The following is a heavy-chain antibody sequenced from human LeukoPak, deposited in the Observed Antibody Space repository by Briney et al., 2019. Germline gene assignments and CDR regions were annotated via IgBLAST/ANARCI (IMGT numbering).Heavy chain of an antibody. D-gene: IGHD5-12*01. J-gene: IGHJ4*02. Sequence: SETLSLTCTVSGGSISTYYWNWIRQPPGKGLEWIGYIYHSGSTNYNPSLKSRVTISVDTSKNQFSLKLSSVTAADTAVYYCARQVEGYSGYDSLDYWGQGTLVTVSS. CDR2: IYHSGST. CDR3: ARQVEGYSGYDSLDY. CDR1: GGSISTYY. V-gene: IGHV4-59*08.